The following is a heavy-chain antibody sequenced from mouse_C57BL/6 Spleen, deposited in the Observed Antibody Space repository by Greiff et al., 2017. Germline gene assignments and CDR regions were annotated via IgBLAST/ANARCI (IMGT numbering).Heavy chain of an antibody. V-gene: IGHV1-81*01. CDR3: ARQETVVATSYFDY. CDR1: GYTFTSYG. D-gene: IGHD1-1*01. CDR2: IYPRSGNT. Sequence: QVQLKQSGAELARPGASVKLSCKASGYTFTSYGISWVKQRTGQGLEWIGEIYPRSGNTYYNEKFKGKATLTADKSSSTAYMELRSLTSEDSAVYFCARQETVVATSYFDYWGQGTTLTVSS. J-gene: IGHJ2*01.